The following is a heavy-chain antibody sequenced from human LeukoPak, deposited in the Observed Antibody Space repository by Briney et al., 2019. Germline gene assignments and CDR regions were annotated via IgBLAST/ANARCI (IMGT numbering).Heavy chain of an antibody. CDR3: ARVSSSGWYVYYYMDV. CDR1: GGSISGYY. Sequence: PSETLSLTCTVSGGSISGYYWNWIRQPAGKGLEWIGRIYTSESTNYNPSLKSRVTLSIDTSKNQFSLKLSSVTAADTAVYYCARVSSSGWYVYYYMDVWGKGTTVTVSS. CDR2: IYTSEST. D-gene: IGHD6-19*01. J-gene: IGHJ6*03. V-gene: IGHV4-4*07.